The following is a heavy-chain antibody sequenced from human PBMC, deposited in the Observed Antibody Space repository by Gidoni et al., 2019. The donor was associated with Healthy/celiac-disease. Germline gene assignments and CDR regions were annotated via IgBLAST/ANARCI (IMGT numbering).Heavy chain of an antibody. D-gene: IGHD2-21*02. CDR1: GFTFDDYA. J-gene: IGHJ4*02. CDR3: AKDIGCGGDCYSYYFDY. V-gene: IGHV3-9*01. Sequence: EVQLVESGGGLVQPGRSLRLSCAASGFTFDDYAMHWVRQAPGKGLEWVSGISWNSGSIGYADSVKGRFTISRDNAKNSLYLQMNSLRAEDTALYYCAKDIGCGGDCYSYYFDYWGQGTLVTVSS. CDR2: ISWNSGSI.